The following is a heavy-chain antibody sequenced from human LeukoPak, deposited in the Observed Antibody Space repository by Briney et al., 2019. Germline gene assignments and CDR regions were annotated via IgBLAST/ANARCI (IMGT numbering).Heavy chain of an antibody. V-gene: IGHV3-7*01. CDR2: IKQDGSEK. CDR3: AKDMYSSFRDTSGYFDL. D-gene: IGHD6-19*01. J-gene: IGHJ2*01. CDR1: GFTFSSYW. Sequence: PGGSLRLSCAASGFTFSSYWMSWVRQAPGKGLEWVANIKQDGSEKYYVDSVKGRFTISRDNAKNSLYLQMNSLRAEDTAVYYCAKDMYSSFRDTSGYFDLWGRGTLVTVSS.